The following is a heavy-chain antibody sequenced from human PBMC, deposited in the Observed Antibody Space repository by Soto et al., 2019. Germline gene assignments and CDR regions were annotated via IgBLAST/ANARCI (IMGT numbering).Heavy chain of an antibody. J-gene: IGHJ4*02. D-gene: IGHD2-15*01. Sequence: SETLSLTCAVYGWSVSGYFWSCIRQPPGKVLEWIGEINHSGSTNYNPSLKSRVTISVDTSKNQFSLKLSSVTAADTAVYYCARGGYCSGGSCYYNGDFDYWGQGTLVTVSS. V-gene: IGHV4-34*01. CDR2: INHSGST. CDR3: ARGGYCSGGSCYYNGDFDY. CDR1: GWSVSGYF.